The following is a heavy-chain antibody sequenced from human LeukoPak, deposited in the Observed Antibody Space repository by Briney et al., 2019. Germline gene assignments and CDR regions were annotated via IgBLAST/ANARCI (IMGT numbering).Heavy chain of an antibody. Sequence: SVKVSCKASGGTFSSYAISWVRQAPGQGLEWMGRIIPILGIANYAQKFQGRVTITADKSTSTAYMELSSLRSEDTAVYYCARFEGYCSGGSCATHNWFDPWGQGTLVTVSS. CDR1: GGTFSSYA. CDR3: ARFEGYCSGGSCATHNWFDP. J-gene: IGHJ5*02. D-gene: IGHD2-15*01. CDR2: IIPILGIA. V-gene: IGHV1-69*04.